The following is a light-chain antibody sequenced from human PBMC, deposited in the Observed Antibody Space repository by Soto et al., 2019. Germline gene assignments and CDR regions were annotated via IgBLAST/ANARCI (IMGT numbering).Light chain of an antibody. CDR2: AAS. J-gene: IGKJ2*01. CDR3: QQSYSTPYT. V-gene: IGKV1-39*01. Sequence: DVPMTQSPSSLSASVGDRVTITCRASQSISSHLNWYQQKPGQAPKLLIYAASSLQSGVPSRFSGSGSGTDFTLTISSLQPEDFATYYCQQSYSTPYTFGQGTKLEIK. CDR1: QSISSH.